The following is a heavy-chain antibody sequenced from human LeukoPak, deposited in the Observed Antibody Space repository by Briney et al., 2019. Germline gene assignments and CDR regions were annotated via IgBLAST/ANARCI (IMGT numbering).Heavy chain of an antibody. Sequence: PRGSLRLSCAASGFTFSNYAMSCVRQAPGKGLEWVSAISHSGGNTYYADSVKGRFTISRDNSKNTLYLQMSSLRVEDTALYYCVKDPYYYDSSGYSRPFDYWGQGTLVTVSS. J-gene: IGHJ4*02. CDR2: ISHSGGNT. CDR1: GFTFSNYA. CDR3: VKDPYYYDSSGYSRPFDY. D-gene: IGHD3-22*01. V-gene: IGHV3-23*01.